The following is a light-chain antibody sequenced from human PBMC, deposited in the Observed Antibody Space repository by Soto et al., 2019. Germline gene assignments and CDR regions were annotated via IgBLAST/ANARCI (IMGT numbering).Light chain of an antibody. CDR1: SSDVGNYNL. CDR3: CSFAGSSTYVV. J-gene: IGLJ2*01. V-gene: IGLV2-23*01. CDR2: EGS. Sequence: QSVLTQPASVSGSPRQSITISCTGTSSDVGNYNLVSWYQQHPGKAPKLMIYEGSKRPSGVSNRFSGSKSGNTASLTISGLQAEDEADYYCCSFAGSSTYVVFGGGTKVTVL.